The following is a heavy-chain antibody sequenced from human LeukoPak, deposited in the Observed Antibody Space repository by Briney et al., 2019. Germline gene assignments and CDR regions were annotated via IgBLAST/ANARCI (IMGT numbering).Heavy chain of an antibody. CDR2: VGKGGATP. CDR1: GFTFNSHA. V-gene: IGHV3-23*01. Sequence: GGSLRLSCAASGFTFNSHAMDWVRQAPGKGRECVSAVGKGGATPHYSDASKGRLTISRENSNNKLVLQMNSLTAEETDVSFCAKDRGFYGSATYYFDYWGQGTMVTVS. D-gene: IGHD3-10*01. CDR3: AKDRGFYGSATYYFDY. J-gene: IGHJ4*02.